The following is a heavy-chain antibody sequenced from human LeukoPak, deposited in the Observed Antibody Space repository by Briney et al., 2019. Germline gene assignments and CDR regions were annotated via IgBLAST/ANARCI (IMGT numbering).Heavy chain of an antibody. CDR1: GFTFSSYA. CDR3: AKVFQRGSGTPKRAFDI. D-gene: IGHD3-10*01. V-gene: IGHV3-23*01. Sequence: GGSLRLSCAASGFTFSSYAMSWVRQAPGKGLEWVSSIGSSGGSTYYADSAKGRFTISRDNSKNTLYMQMNSLRAEDTAVYYCAKVFQRGSGTPKRAFDIWGQGTMVTVSS. J-gene: IGHJ3*02. CDR2: IGSSGGST.